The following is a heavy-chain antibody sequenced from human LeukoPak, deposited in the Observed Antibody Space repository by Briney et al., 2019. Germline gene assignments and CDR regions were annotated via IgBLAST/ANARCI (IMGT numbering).Heavy chain of an antibody. CDR2: ISSSGST. CDR3: ARVRAAAGPFYFDY. CDR1: GGSISSYY. Sequence: SETLSLTCTVSGGSISSYYWSWIRQPAGKGLEWIGRISSSGSTNYNPSLKSRVTMSVDTSKNQFSLNLSSVTAADTAVYYCARVRAAAGPFYFDYWGRGTLVTVSS. V-gene: IGHV4-4*07. J-gene: IGHJ4*02. D-gene: IGHD6-13*01.